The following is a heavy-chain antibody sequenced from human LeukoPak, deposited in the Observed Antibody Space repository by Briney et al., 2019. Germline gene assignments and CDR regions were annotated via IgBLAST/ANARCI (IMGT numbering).Heavy chain of an antibody. CDR3: ARGSGIVVVPAAIYWFDP. J-gene: IGHJ5*02. CDR1: GYTFTSYG. V-gene: IGHV1-18*01. CDR2: ISAYNGNT. Sequence: GASVKVSCKASGYTFTSYGISWVRQAPGQGLEGVGWISAYNGNTNYAQKLQGRVTMTTDTSTSTAYMELRSLRSDDTAVYYCARGSGIVVVPAAIYWFDPWGQGTLVTVSS. D-gene: IGHD2-2*01.